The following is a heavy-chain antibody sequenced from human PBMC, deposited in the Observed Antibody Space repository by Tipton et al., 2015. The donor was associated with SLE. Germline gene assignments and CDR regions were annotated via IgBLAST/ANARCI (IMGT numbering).Heavy chain of an antibody. Sequence: TLSLTCSVSGASVRSTGYHWGWIRQPPGKGLEWIGNIYYDGTAYSTPSLESRVSISVDTSKNQVSLRLASVSAADTAVYYCAKADGVVGGQVPYWYFDLWGRGTLVSVSS. D-gene: IGHD1-26*01. CDR3: AKADGVVGGQVPYWYFDL. CDR1: GASVRSTGYH. CDR2: IYYDGTA. J-gene: IGHJ2*01. V-gene: IGHV4-39*07.